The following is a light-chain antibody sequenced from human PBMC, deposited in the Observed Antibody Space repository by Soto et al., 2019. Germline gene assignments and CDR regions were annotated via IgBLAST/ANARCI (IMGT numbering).Light chain of an antibody. CDR3: QKYNSAPLT. V-gene: IGKV1-27*01. Sequence: DIQVTKSPSSLSASLGDRVTITCRANQAIGDYLAWFQQQPGKVPKLLIYAASALQSGVPSRFSGSGSGTDFTLTISSLQPEDIATYYCQKYNSAPLTFGGGTKVEI. CDR1: QAIGDY. J-gene: IGKJ4*01. CDR2: AAS.